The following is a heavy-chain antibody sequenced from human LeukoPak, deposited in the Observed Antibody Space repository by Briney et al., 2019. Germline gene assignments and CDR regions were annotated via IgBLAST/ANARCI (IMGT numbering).Heavy chain of an antibody. CDR2: IRYDGSNK. J-gene: IGHJ4*02. Sequence: GGSLRLSCAASGFNFNTYWMSWVRQAPGKGLEWVAFIRYDGSNKYYADSVKGRFTISRDNSKNTLYLQMNSLRAEDTAVYYRAKAGGIRIAAAGIIYWGQGTLVTVSS. CDR3: AKAGGIRIAAAGIIY. CDR1: GFNFNTYW. V-gene: IGHV3-30*02. D-gene: IGHD6-13*01.